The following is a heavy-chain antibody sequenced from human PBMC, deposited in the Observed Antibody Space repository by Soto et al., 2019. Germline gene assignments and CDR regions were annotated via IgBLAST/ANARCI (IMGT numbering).Heavy chain of an antibody. V-gene: IGHV4-30-4*02. CDR1: GGSISSGDYY. J-gene: IGHJ6*02. Sequence: SETLSLTCTVSGGSISSGDYYWTWIRQPPGKGLEWIGYIYYSGSTYYNPSLKSRVTISVDTSKNQFSLKTEDTAVYYCTTRGGSYRPAWDYYYYGMDVWGQGTTVTVS. CDR2: IYYSGST. CDR3: SYRPAWDYYYYGMDV. D-gene: IGHD1-26*01.